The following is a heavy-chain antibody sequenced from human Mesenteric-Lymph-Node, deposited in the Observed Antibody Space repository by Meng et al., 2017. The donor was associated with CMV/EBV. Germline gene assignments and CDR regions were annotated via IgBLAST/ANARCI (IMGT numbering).Heavy chain of an antibody. D-gene: IGHD2-2*01. Sequence: GESLKISCAASGFTFSSYSMNWVRQAPGKGLEWVSSISSSSSYIYYADSVKVRFTISRDNAKNSLYLQMNSLRAEDTAVYYCARDLPDIVVVPAASNARSYYYYGMDVWGQGTTVTVSS. V-gene: IGHV3-21*01. J-gene: IGHJ6*02. CDR3: ARDLPDIVVVPAASNARSYYYYGMDV. CDR1: GFTFSSYS. CDR2: ISSSSSYI.